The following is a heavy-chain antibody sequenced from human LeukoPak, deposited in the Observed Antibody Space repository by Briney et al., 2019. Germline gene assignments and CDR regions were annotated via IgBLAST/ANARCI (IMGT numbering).Heavy chain of an antibody. CDR1: GGSINRGTHY. J-gene: IGHJ6*03. V-gene: IGHV4-61*02. CDR2: IHTSGST. CDR3: AKEESDWSSLGYYYHYMDV. D-gene: IGHD3-9*01. Sequence: RTSETLSLTCNVSGGSINRGTHYWNWIRQPAGKGLEWIGRIHTSGSTSYDPSLKSRVTISVDASKNQFSLRLASVTAADTAVYYCAKEESDWSSLGYYYHYMDVWGKGTTVTISS.